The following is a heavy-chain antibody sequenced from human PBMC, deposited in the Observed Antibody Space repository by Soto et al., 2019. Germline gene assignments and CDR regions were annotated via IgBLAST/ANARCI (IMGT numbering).Heavy chain of an antibody. J-gene: IGHJ6*02. CDR2: IKQDGSEK. CDR3: ARVGGSYLYYYYGMDV. Sequence: EVQLVESGGGLVQPGGSLRLSCAASGFTFSSYWMSWVRQAPGKGLEWVANIKQDGSEKYYVDSVKGRFTISRDNAKNSLYLQMNSLRAEDTAVYYCARVGGSYLYYYYGMDVWGQGTTVTVSS. CDR1: GFTFSSYW. D-gene: IGHD1-26*01. V-gene: IGHV3-7*01.